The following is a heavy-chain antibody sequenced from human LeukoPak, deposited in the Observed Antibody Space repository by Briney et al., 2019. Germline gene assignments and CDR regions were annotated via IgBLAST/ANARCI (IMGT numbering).Heavy chain of an antibody. CDR2: INANSGDT. D-gene: IGHD5-18*01. CDR1: GHTFTGYY. V-gene: IGHV1-2*02. Sequence: ASVKVSCKASGHTFTGYYMHWVRQAPGQGLEWMGWINANSGDTNYAQKFQGRVTMTRDTSISTAYMELSRLRSDDAAVYYCARSLNKIQLWVRHFDYWGQGTLVTVSS. CDR3: ARSLNKIQLWVRHFDY. J-gene: IGHJ4*02.